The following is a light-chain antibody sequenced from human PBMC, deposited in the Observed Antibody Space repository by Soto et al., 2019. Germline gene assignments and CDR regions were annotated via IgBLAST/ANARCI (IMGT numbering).Light chain of an antibody. CDR2: KAS. CDR3: QQYNSYPWP. CDR1: QSISNW. V-gene: IGKV1-5*03. Sequence: TKEPFSLSASVGDRVTLTFRASQSISNWLAWYQQKPGKAPKLLIYKASSLESGVPSRFSGSGSGTEFTLTISSLQPDDFTTYYCQQYNSYPWPFGQGTKVDIK. J-gene: IGKJ1*01.